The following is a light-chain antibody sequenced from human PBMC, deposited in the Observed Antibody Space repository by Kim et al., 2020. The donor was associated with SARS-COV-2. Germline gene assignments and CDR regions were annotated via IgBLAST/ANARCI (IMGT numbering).Light chain of an antibody. J-gene: IGLJ2*01. Sequence: GQKVTTTCPRSSSNIGNKYVSWYRQLPGTAPKLLIYDNNKRPSGIPDRFSGSKSGTSATLGITGLQTGDEADFYCGTWESSLSAVVFGGGTQLTVL. V-gene: IGLV1-51*01. CDR2: DNN. CDR1: SSNIGNKY. CDR3: GTWESSLSAVV.